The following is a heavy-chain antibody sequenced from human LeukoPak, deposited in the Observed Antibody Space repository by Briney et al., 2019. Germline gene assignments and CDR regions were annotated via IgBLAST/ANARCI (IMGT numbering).Heavy chain of an antibody. CDR1: GFTFSDYA. CDR2: LSYDGSNP. V-gene: IGHV3-30-3*01. D-gene: IGHD3-10*01. CDR3: ARDLYYYNSGSLDP. Sequence: GRSLRLCCVASGFTFSDYAMHWVRQTPGKGLEWVAALSYDGSNPYHADSVKGRFTISRDNSKNTVYLQMNSLRPEDTAVYYCARDLYYYNSGSLDPWGQGTLVTVSS. J-gene: IGHJ5*02.